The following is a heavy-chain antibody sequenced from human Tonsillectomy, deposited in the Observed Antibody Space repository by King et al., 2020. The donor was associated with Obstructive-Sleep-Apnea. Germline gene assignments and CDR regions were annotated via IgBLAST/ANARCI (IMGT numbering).Heavy chain of an antibody. V-gene: IGHV5-51*01. CDR3: ARLAQLRFLEWHLVPESYGMDV. CDR1: GYSFTSYW. D-gene: IGHD3-3*01. J-gene: IGHJ6*02. CDR2: IYPGDSDT. Sequence: VQLVESGAEVKKPGESLKISCKGSGYSFTSYWIGWVRQMPGKGLEWMGIIYPGDSDTRYSPSFQGQVTISADKSISTAYLQWSSLKSSDTAMYYCARLAQLRFLEWHLVPESYGMDVWGQGTTVTVSS.